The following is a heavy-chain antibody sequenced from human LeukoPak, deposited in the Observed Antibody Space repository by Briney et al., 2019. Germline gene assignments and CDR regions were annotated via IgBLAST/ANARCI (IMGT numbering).Heavy chain of an antibody. D-gene: IGHD3-10*01. CDR1: GFTFSSYA. Sequence: GGXXXXXCAASGFTFSSYAMSWVRQAPGKGLEWVSAISGSGGSTYYADSVKGRFTISRDNYKNTLYLQMNSLRAEDTAVYYCAKTMAGGFYYPFDYWGQGTLVTVSS. CDR3: AKTMAGGFYYPFDY. J-gene: IGHJ4*02. V-gene: IGHV3-23*01. CDR2: ISGSGGST.